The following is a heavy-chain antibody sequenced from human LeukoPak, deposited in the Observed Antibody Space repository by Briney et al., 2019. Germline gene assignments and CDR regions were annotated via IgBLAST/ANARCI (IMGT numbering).Heavy chain of an antibody. J-gene: IGHJ3*02. Sequence: SETLSLTCTVSGGSISSGGYYWSCIRQPPGKGLEWIGSIYYSGSTYYNPSLKSRVTISVDTSKNQFSLKLSSVTAADTAVYYCARHQSLWAFDIWGQGTMVTVSS. CDR1: GGSISSGGYY. V-gene: IGHV4-30-2*03. CDR2: IYYSGST. CDR3: ARHQSLWAFDI. D-gene: IGHD2/OR15-2a*01.